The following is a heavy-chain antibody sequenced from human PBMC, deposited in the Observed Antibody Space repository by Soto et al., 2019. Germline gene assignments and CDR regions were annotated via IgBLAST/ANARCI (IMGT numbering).Heavy chain of an antibody. J-gene: IGHJ4*02. CDR3: AKRVAVAGYYFDY. CDR1: GFTFSSYA. Sequence: GGSLSRSCAASGFTFSSYAMSWVRQAPGKGLEWVSAISGSGGSTYYADSVKGRFTISRDNSKNTLYLQMNSLRAEDTAVYYCAKRVAVAGYYFDYWGQGTLVTVSS. V-gene: IGHV3-23*01. D-gene: IGHD6-19*01. CDR2: ISGSGGST.